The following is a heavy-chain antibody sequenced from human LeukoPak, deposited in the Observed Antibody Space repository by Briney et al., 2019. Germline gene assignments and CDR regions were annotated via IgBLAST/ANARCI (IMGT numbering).Heavy chain of an antibody. CDR1: GFTFNTFS. Sequence: GGSLRLSCAASGFTFNTFSMNWVRQAPGKGLEWVSYINSDSSTKYYADSVKGRFTISRDNAKNSLYLQMSSLRDGDAAVYYCARDWGPATIAAAALGYWGQGTRVTVSS. D-gene: IGHD6-13*01. CDR2: INSDSSTK. J-gene: IGHJ4*02. CDR3: ARDWGPATIAAAALGY. V-gene: IGHV3-48*02.